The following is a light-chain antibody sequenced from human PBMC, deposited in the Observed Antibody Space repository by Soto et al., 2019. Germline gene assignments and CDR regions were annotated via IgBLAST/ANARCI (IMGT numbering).Light chain of an antibody. CDR1: QSVCCN. V-gene: IGKV3-20*01. Sequence: EIVLTQSPGTLSLSPGERATLSCRASQSVCCNLAWYRQTTGQAPRLLLYSAFTRATDTPARCSGGGSGRDFTVTISRVEHADFAVYYCHQYGSSFGTFGQGTQVEV. J-gene: IGKJ1*01. CDR3: HQYGSSFGT. CDR2: SAF.